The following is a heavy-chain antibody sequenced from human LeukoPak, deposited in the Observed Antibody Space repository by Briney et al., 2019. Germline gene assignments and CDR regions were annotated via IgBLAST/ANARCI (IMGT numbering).Heavy chain of an antibody. CDR3: ARHTTLTSWVDY. CDR2: IYYSGST. CDR1: GGSISSYF. J-gene: IGHJ4*02. Sequence: PSETLSLTCTASGGSISSYFWSWIRQPPGKGLEWIGYIYYSGSTNYNPSLRSRVTISVDTSKNQFSLTLSSVTAPDTAVYYCARHTTLTSWVDYWGQGTLVTVSS. D-gene: IGHD1-26*01. V-gene: IGHV4-59*08.